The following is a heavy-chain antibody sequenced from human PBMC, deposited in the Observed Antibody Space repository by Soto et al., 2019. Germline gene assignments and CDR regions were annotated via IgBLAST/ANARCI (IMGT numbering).Heavy chain of an antibody. Sequence: GGSLRLSCAASGFTFSSYAMSWVRQAPGKGLEWVSTISGGGGSTYYADSVKGRFTISRDNSQNTLFMQMKSLRAEDTAAYYCAKVVHDTVVVIGVQGLDAFDIWGQGTLVTVSS. V-gene: IGHV3-23*01. CDR2: ISGGGGST. CDR1: GFTFSSYA. D-gene: IGHD2-21*01. J-gene: IGHJ3*02. CDR3: AKVVHDTVVVIGVQGLDAFDI.